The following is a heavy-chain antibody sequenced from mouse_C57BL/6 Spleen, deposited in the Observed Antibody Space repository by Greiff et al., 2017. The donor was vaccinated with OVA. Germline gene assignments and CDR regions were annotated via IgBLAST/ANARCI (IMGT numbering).Heavy chain of an antibody. CDR1: GYSITSGYY. CDR2: ISYDGSN. CDR3: AREGSSYVGAY. D-gene: IGHD1-1*01. J-gene: IGHJ3*01. V-gene: IGHV3-6*01. Sequence: EVKLQESGPGLVKPSQSLSLTCSVTGYSITSGYYWNWIRQFPGNKLEWMGYISYDGSNNYNPSLKNRISITRDTSKNQFFLKLNSVTTEDTATYYCAREGSSYVGAYWGQGTLVTVSA.